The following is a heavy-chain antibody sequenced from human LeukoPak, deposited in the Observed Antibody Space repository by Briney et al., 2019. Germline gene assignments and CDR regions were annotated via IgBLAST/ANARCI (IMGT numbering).Heavy chain of an antibody. D-gene: IGHD5-24*01. Sequence: GGSLRLSCAASGFTFSRYGMHWVRQAPGKGLEWVAVIWYDGSNKYYADSVKGRFTISRDNSKNTLYLQMNSLRAEDTAVYYCARESELGRDGYNLGYWGQGTLVTVS. CDR3: ARESELGRDGYNLGY. CDR1: GFTFSRYG. V-gene: IGHV3-33*01. CDR2: IWYDGSNK. J-gene: IGHJ4*02.